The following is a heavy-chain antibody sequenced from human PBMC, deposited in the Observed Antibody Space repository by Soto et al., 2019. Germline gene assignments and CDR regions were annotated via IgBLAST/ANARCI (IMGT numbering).Heavy chain of an antibody. Sequence: QLQLQESGSGLVKPSQTLSLTCAVSGGSISSGGYSWSWIRQPPGKGLEWIGYIYHSGSTYYNPSLKSRVTISVDRSKNQFSLKLSSVTAADTAVYYCARDKDYYGSGSYVYWGQGTLVTVSS. CDR3: ARDKDYYGSGSYVY. D-gene: IGHD3-10*01. CDR2: IYHSGST. J-gene: IGHJ4*02. V-gene: IGHV4-30-2*01. CDR1: GGSISSGGYS.